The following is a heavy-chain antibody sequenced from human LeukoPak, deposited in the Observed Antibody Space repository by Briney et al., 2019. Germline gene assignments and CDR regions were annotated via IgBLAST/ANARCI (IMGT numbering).Heavy chain of an antibody. Sequence: SETLSLTCTVSGGSISGYYWSWIRQPAGKGLEWIGRIYTSGSTNYNPSLKSRVTMSVDTSKNQFSLKLSSVTAADTAVYYCAGLGASGNGYLSWFDPWGQGTLVTVSS. D-gene: IGHD3-22*01. CDR3: AGLGASGNGYLSWFDP. J-gene: IGHJ5*02. V-gene: IGHV4-4*07. CDR2: IYTSGST. CDR1: GGSISGYY.